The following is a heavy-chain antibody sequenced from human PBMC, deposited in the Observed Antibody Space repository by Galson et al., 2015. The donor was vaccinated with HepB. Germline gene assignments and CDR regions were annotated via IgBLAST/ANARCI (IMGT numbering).Heavy chain of an antibody. CDR3: ARARSVSSGWYYFDY. Sequence: SLRLSCAASGFTFSGYWMTWVRQAPGKGLEWVANIKQDGSEKYYVDSVKGRFTISRDNAKNSLYLQMNSLRAEDTAVYYCARARSVSSGWYYFDYWGQGTLVTVSS. D-gene: IGHD6-19*01. J-gene: IGHJ4*02. CDR2: IKQDGSEK. V-gene: IGHV3-7*01. CDR1: GFTFSGYW.